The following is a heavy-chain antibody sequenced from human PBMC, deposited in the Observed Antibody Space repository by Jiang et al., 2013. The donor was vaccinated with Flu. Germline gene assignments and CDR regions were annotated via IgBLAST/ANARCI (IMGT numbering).Heavy chain of an antibody. J-gene: IGHJ4*02. CDR3: ARAWGSGSYFKPAFDY. CDR2: TYYRSKWYN. CDR1: GDSVSSNSAA. D-gene: IGHD3-10*01. V-gene: IGHV6-1*01. Sequence: SQTLSLTCAISGDSVSSNSAAWNWIRQSPSRGLEWLGRTYYRSKWYNDYAVSVKSRITINPDTSKNQFSLQLNSVTPEDTAVYYCARAWGSGSYFKPAFDYWAREPWSPSPQ.